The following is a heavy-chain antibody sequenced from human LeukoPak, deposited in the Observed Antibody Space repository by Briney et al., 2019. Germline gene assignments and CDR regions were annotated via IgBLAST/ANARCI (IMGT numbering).Heavy chain of an antibody. CDR1: GYTFSDYF. V-gene: IGHV1-2*02. CDR2: ISPKNGVT. Sequence: ASVEVSCKAYGYTFSDYFIHWMRQAPGQGLEWMGWISPKNGVTRYAQKFQGRVTMTRDTSINTAYMEVSSLKSDDTAVYYCARAPNHGAFDIWGQGTMVTVSS. CDR3: ARAPNHGAFDI. J-gene: IGHJ3*02.